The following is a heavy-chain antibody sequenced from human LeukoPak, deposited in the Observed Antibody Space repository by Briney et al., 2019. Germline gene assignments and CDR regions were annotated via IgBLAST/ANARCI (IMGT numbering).Heavy chain of an antibody. J-gene: IGHJ4*02. V-gene: IGHV3-30*04. CDR2: ISYDGSNK. D-gene: IGHD2-2*01. Sequence: GGSLRLSCAASGFIFSNYAIHWVRQAPGKGLEWVAVISYDGSNKYYADSVKGRFTISRDISKNTLYLQMNSLRAEDTAVYYCARGYCSSLSCYVDYWGQGTLVTVSS. CDR3: ARGYCSSLSCYVDY. CDR1: GFIFSNYA.